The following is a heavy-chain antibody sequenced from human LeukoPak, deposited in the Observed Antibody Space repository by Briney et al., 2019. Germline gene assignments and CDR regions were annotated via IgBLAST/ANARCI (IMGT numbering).Heavy chain of an antibody. V-gene: IGHV1-24*01. J-gene: IGHJ4*02. CDR1: GYTLTELS. CDR3: ATDLLRITMVRGVYRDY. Sequence: ASVKVSCKVSGYTLTELSMHWVRQAPGKGLEWMGGFDPEDGETIYAQKFQGRVTMTEDTSTDTAYMELSSLRSEDTAVYYCATDLLRITMVRGVYRDYWGQGTLVTVSP. CDR2: FDPEDGET. D-gene: IGHD3-10*01.